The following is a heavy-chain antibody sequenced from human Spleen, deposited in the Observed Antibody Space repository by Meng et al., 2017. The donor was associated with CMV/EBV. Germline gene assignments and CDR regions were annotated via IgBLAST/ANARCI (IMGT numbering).Heavy chain of an antibody. Sequence: GESLKISSAASGFTFSDYGMHWVRQAPGKGLEWVSFIEYDGRNEYYVDSVKGRFTVSRDNSKNTLYLQMNSLKPEDTATYYCVKDKYEGVDHWGQGTLVTVSS. D-gene: IGHD3-3*01. CDR3: VKDKYEGVDH. CDR1: GFTFSDYG. J-gene: IGHJ4*02. CDR2: IEYDGRNE. V-gene: IGHV3-30*02.